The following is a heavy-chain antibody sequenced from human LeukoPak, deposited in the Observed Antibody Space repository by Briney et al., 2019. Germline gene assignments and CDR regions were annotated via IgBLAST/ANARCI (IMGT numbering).Heavy chain of an antibody. J-gene: IGHJ6*02. Sequence: WETLSLTCAVSGGSISSSNWWSWVLQPPGKGLEWIREIYHSGSTNYNPSLKSRVTISVDKSKNQFSLKLSSVTAADTAVYYCARDRAAMVTGHYYYGMDVWGQGTTVTVSS. CDR3: ARDRAAMVTGHYYYGMDV. CDR1: GGSISSSNW. V-gene: IGHV4-4*02. CDR2: IYHSGST. D-gene: IGHD5-18*01.